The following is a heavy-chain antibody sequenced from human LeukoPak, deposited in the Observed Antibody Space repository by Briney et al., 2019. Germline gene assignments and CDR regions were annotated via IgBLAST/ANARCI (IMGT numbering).Heavy chain of an antibody. CDR2: INHRGST. V-gene: IGHV4-34*01. D-gene: IGHD4-17*01. CDR3: ARLSYYGDYGPIDY. J-gene: IGHJ4*02. CDR1: GGSFSGYY. Sequence: SETLSLTCGVYGGSFSGYYWSWIRQPPGKGLKWIGEINHRGSTNYNPSLKSRVTISVDTSKNRFSLKLTSLTAADTAVYYCARLSYYGDYGPIDYWGQGTLVTVSS.